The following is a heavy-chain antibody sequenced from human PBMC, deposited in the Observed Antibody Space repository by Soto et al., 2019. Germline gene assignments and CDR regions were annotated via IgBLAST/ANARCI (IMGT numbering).Heavy chain of an antibody. J-gene: IGHJ4*02. Sequence: EVQLVESGGGLVKPGGSLRLSCAASGFTFSSYSMNWVRQAPGKGLERVSSISSSSSYIYYADSVKGRFTISRDNAKNSLYLQMNSLRAEDTAVYYCASQGRAMTAVPLGFDYWGQGTLVTVSS. CDR1: GFTFSSYS. D-gene: IGHD3-16*01. CDR3: ASQGRAMTAVPLGFDY. V-gene: IGHV3-21*01. CDR2: ISSSSSYI.